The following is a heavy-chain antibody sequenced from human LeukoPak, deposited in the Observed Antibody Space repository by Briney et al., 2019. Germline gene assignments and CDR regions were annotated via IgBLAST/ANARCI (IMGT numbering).Heavy chain of an antibody. CDR3: ARSSHYDILTGYSEEDAFDI. D-gene: IGHD3-9*01. V-gene: IGHV3-53*01. CDR2: IYSGGST. Sequence: GGSLRLSCAASGFTVSSNYMSWVRQAPGKGLEWVSVIYSGGSTDYADSVKGRFTISRYNSKNTLYLQMNSLRVEDTAVYYCARSSHYDILTGYSEEDAFDIWGQGTMVTVSS. CDR1: GFTVSSNY. J-gene: IGHJ3*02.